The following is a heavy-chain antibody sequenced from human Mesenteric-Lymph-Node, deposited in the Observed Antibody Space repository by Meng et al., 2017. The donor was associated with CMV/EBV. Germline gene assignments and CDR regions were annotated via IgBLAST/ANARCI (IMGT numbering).Heavy chain of an antibody. CDR3: ARDLSQQCELLSYYYGMDV. Sequence: ASVKVSCKASGYTFTSYGISWVRQAPGQGLEWMGWISAYNGNTNYAQKLQGRVTMTTDTSTSTAYMELRSLRSDDTAVYYCARDLSQQCELLSYYYGMDVWGQGTTVTVSS. V-gene: IGHV1-18*01. CDR2: ISAYNGNT. J-gene: IGHJ6*02. CDR1: GYTFTSYG. D-gene: IGHD1-26*01.